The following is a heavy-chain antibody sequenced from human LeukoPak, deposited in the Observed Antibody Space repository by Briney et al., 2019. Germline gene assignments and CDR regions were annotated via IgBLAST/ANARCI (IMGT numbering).Heavy chain of an antibody. CDR2: IKQDGSEK. CDR1: GFTFSRFW. CDR3: ARDGTYTDYDPDFDI. J-gene: IGHJ4*02. Sequence: GGSLRLSCAASGFTFSRFWMSWVRQAPGKGLEWMANIKQDGSEKYYVDSVKGRFTISRDNAKNSLYLQMNSLRAEDTAVFYCARDGTYTDYDPDFDIWGQGTLVTVSS. D-gene: IGHD5-12*01. V-gene: IGHV3-7*04.